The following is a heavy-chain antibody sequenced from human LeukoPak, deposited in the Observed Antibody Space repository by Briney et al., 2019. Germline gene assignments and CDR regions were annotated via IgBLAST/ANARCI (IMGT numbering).Heavy chain of an antibody. V-gene: IGHV4-61*02. D-gene: IGHD3/OR15-3a*01. CDR2: IHTSGST. Sequence: SETLSLTXTVSGGSIGSGSYFWSWIRQPAGKGLEWIGRIHTSGSTNYNPSFKSRVTISGDTSKNQFSLKLSSLTAADTAVYYCARERHDFWTGYYDSWGQGTLVTVSS. J-gene: IGHJ4*02. CDR3: ARERHDFWTGYYDS. CDR1: GGSIGSGSYF.